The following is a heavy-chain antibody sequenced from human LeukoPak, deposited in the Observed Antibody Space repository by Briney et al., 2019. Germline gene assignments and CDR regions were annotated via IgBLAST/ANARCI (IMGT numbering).Heavy chain of an antibody. D-gene: IGHD1-26*01. Sequence: GGSLRLSCAASGFTFSSYSMNWVRQAPGKGLEWVSSISSSSSYIYYADSVKGRFTISRDNSKNTLYLQMNSLRAEDTAVYYCARDLRVGDYYYYGMDVWGQGTTVTVSS. V-gene: IGHV3-21*04. CDR3: ARDLRVGDYYYYGMDV. CDR2: ISSSSSYI. CDR1: GFTFSSYS. J-gene: IGHJ6*02.